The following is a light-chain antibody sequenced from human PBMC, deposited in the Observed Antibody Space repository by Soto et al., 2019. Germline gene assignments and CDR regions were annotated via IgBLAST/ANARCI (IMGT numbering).Light chain of an antibody. CDR1: QSISSW. Sequence: DIQMTQSPSTLSASVGDRVTITCRASQSISSWLAWYQQKPGKAPKILIYKASSLESGVPSRFSGSGSGTVFTLIISSLQPDDFASYYCQQYNSFPTFGQGTKVEIK. CDR3: QQYNSFPT. CDR2: KAS. V-gene: IGKV1-5*03. J-gene: IGKJ1*01.